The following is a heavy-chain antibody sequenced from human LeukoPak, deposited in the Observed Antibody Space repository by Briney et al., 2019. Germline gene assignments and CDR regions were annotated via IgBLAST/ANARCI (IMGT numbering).Heavy chain of an antibody. CDR1: GFTFSSYA. V-gene: IGHV3-30*04. CDR2: ISYDGSNK. Sequence: GRSLRLSCAASGFTFSSYAMHWVRQAPGKGLEWVAVISYDGSNKYYADSVKGRFTISRDNSKNTLYLQMNSLRAEDTAVYYCAKVVVGASYFDYWGQGTLVTVSS. CDR3: AKVVVGASYFDY. D-gene: IGHD1-26*01. J-gene: IGHJ4*02.